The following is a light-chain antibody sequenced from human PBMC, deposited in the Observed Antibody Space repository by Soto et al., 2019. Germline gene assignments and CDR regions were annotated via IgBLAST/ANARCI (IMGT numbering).Light chain of an antibody. Sequence: DIQMTQSPSTLSASVGDRVTIACRASQSISWDFAWYQRTPGKAPKLLIYDASKLETGVPSRFSGSGSGTEFSLTISSLQPDDFATYYCQQYSNYPLTFGGGTKVEI. CDR2: DAS. J-gene: IGKJ4*01. CDR1: QSISWD. CDR3: QQYSNYPLT. V-gene: IGKV1-5*01.